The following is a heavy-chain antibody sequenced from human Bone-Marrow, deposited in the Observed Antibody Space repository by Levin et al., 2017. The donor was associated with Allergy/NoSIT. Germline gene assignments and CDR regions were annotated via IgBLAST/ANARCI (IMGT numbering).Heavy chain of an antibody. CDR2: ISSSSSYI. CDR1: GFTFSSYS. V-gene: IGHV3-21*01. J-gene: IGHJ6*02. Sequence: GGSLRLSCAASGFTFSSYSMNWVRQAPGKGLEWVSSISSSSSYIYYADSVKGRFTISRDNAKNSLYLQMNSLRAEDTAVYYCARDFRDVDIVATTRVPLHYCYGMDVWGRGTTVTVSS. D-gene: IGHD5-12*01. CDR3: ARDFRDVDIVATTRVPLHYCYGMDV.